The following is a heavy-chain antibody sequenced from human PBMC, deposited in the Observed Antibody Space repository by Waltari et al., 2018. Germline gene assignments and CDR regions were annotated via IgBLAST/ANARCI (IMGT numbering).Heavy chain of an antibody. V-gene: IGHV3-33*01. D-gene: IGHD3-3*01. CDR1: GFTFTTHG. CDR3: ARGDGGSGLGASDI. CDR2: IWYDGSNK. J-gene: IGHJ3*02. Sequence: QVQLVESGGGVVQSGRSLRLSCVGSGFTFTTHGMNWVRQAPGKGLEWVAVIWYDGSNKNYVDSVKGRVTISRDNSKNTMYLEMNRLRAEDTAVYFCARGDGGSGLGASDIWGQGTMVTVSS.